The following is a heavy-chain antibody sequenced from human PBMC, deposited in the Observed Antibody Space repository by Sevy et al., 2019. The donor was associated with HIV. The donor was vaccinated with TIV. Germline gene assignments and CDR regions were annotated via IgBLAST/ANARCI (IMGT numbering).Heavy chain of an antibody. Sequence: GGSLRLSCAASGFTFSSYAMHWVRQAPGKGLERVAVISYDGSNKYYADSVKGRFTISRDNSKNTLYLQMNSLRAEDTAVYYCARFYDFYDYWGQGTLVTVSS. CDR2: ISYDGSNK. V-gene: IGHV3-30*04. D-gene: IGHD3-3*01. J-gene: IGHJ4*02. CDR1: GFTFSSYA. CDR3: ARFYDFYDY.